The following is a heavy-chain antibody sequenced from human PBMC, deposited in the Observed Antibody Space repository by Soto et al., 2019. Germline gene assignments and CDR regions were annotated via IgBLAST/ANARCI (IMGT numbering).Heavy chain of an antibody. J-gene: IGHJ1*01. Sequence: EVQLVESGGVLIQRGGSLRLSCEASGFRFSDYDMHWVRQPPGKGLEWVPGIGTNADTHYSDSVKGRFTISRENDKNSLYLQMNSLKADDTAVYFCARGRPFWSDFYIDHWGQGTLLTVSS. CDR2: IGTNADT. D-gene: IGHD3-3*01. CDR3: ARGRPFWSDFYIDH. CDR1: GFRFSDYD. V-gene: IGHV3-13*01.